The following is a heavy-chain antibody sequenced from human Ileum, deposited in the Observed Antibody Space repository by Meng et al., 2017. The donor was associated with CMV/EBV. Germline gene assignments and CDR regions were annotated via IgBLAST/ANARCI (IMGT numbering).Heavy chain of an antibody. J-gene: IGHJ4*02. Sequence: QLPLKEPSPGLVKPSQTLSSTCSVSGGSISTINYYWLWIRQPAGKGLEWMGRLNTNGVTSYTPSLQSRPAISMDTSRNQFSLDLRSVTAADSAVYYCARSRPYGDYIDYWGQGALVTVSS. CDR1: GGSISTINYY. CDR2: LNTNGVT. V-gene: IGHV4-61*02. D-gene: IGHD4-17*01. CDR3: ARSRPYGDYIDY.